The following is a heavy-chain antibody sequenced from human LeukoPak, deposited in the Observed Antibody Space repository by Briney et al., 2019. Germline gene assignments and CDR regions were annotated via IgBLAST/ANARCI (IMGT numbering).Heavy chain of an antibody. Sequence: GASVKVSCKASGYTFTSYGINWVRQAPGQGLEWMGWISGNSGKTSYAQKFQGRVTMTTDTSTTTVYMELRSLRSDDTAVYYCARGTVSGQDYYYMDAWGKGTTVTVSS. V-gene: IGHV1-18*01. CDR3: ARGTVSGQDYYYMDA. J-gene: IGHJ6*03. CDR2: ISGNSGKT. D-gene: IGHD2-15*01. CDR1: GYTFTSYG.